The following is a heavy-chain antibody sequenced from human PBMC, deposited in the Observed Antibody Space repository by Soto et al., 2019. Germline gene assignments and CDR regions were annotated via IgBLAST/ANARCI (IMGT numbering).Heavy chain of an antibody. D-gene: IGHD3-9*01. V-gene: IGHV4-4*02. CDR3: ARWGKFNVLTETYDLDV. CDR1: GGSISSECW. CDR2: IFHTGSA. Sequence: SETLSLTCNISGGSISSECWWSWVSQSPGKGLEWIGEIFHTGSASYSPSLASRVTISVDKSKNQFSLRLSSVTAADTAVYYCARWGKFNVLTETYDLDVWGPGTTVTVSS. J-gene: IGHJ6*02.